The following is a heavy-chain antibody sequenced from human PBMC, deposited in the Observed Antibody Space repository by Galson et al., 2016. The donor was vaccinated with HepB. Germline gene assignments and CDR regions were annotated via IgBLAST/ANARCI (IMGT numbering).Heavy chain of an antibody. V-gene: IGHV3-23*01. CDR3: AKDPLEYSTSPGWFDP. Sequence: SLRLSCAASGVTFSSYAMSWVRQPPGEGLEWVSAISGSGANTHYADSVKGRFTISRDNSKNTLYLQMNSLRAADTALYYCAKDPLEYSTSPGWFDPWGQGTLVTVSS. J-gene: IGHJ5*02. D-gene: IGHD6-6*01. CDR1: GVTFSSYA. CDR2: ISGSGANT.